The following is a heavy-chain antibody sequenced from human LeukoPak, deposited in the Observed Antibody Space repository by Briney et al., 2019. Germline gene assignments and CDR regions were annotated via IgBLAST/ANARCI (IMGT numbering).Heavy chain of an antibody. CDR1: GFTLSSYD. CDR3: AILIPLRYCSGGSCYSGGSFDY. Sequence: GGSLRLSCAASGFTLSSYDMHWVRQAPGKGLEWVAVISYDGSNKYYADSVKGRFTISRDNSKNTLFLQMNSLRAEDTAVYYCAILIPLRYCSGGSCYSGGSFDYWGQGTLVTVSS. CDR2: ISYDGSNK. V-gene: IGHV3-30*03. D-gene: IGHD2-15*01. J-gene: IGHJ4*02.